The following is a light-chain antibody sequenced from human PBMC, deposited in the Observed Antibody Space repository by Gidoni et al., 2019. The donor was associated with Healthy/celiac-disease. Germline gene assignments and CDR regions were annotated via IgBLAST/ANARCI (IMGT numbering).Light chain of an antibody. CDR3: QQYGSSPYT. J-gene: IGKJ2*01. CDR1: QSVSSSY. Sequence: EIVLTQSPGTLSLSPGERATLSCRASQSVSSSYLAWYQQKPGHAPRLLIYGASSRATGIPYRFSGSGSGTDFTLTISRLEPEDFAVYYCQQYGSSPYTFGKGTKLEIK. V-gene: IGKV3-20*01. CDR2: GAS.